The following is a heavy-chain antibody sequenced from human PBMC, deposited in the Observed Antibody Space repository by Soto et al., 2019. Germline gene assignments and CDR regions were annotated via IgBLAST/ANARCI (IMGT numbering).Heavy chain of an antibody. D-gene: IGHD2-2*01. CDR3: ARGASMIVEVQSDAPDKYYFDS. CDR2: VTHGGST. J-gene: IGHJ4*02. CDR1: GWSFSGHY. Sequence: QVQLQQWGAGLLKASKTLSLTCAVYGWSFSGHYWSWIRQPPGKELEWIGEVTHGGSTNSNPALTSRVTISSYTSNKQFSLMLSSVNAADTAMYYCARGASMIVEVQSDAPDKYYFDSCGQGPLVTVSS. V-gene: IGHV4-34*01.